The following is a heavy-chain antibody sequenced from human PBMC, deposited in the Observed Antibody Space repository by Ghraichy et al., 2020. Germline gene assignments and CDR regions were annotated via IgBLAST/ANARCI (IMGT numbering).Heavy chain of an antibody. CDR3: ARTNDYGDYGDGAFDI. Sequence: SLRLSCAASGFKFDEYGLSWVRQAPGKGLEWVSGVNWSGDSTGYAASVKGRFTISRDSAKNSLYLQMNNLRAEDTAFYYCARTNDYGDYGDGAFDIWGQGTMVTVSS. V-gene: IGHV3-20*04. J-gene: IGHJ3*02. D-gene: IGHD4-17*01. CDR1: GFKFDEYG. CDR2: VNWSGDST.